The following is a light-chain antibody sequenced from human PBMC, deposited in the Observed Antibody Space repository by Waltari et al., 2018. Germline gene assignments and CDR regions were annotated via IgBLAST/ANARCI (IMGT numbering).Light chain of an antibody. CDR2: GNS. CDR1: SSNIGANYD. V-gene: IGLV1-40*01. CDR3: QSYDRSLSGVV. Sequence: QSVLTQPPSVSGAPGQRVTISCTGSSSNIGANYDVPWYQQLPGTAPKFLIYGNSNRPSGVPDRFSGSKSGTSASLAITGLQAEDEADYYCQSYDRSLSGVVFGGGTKLTVL. J-gene: IGLJ2*01.